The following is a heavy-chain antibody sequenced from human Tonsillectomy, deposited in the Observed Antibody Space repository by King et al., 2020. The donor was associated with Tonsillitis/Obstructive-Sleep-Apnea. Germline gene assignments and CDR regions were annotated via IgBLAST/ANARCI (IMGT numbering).Heavy chain of an antibody. Sequence: ITLKESGPTLVKPTQTLTLTCTFSGFSLSTTEVGVGWIRQPPGKALEWLALIYWDDDKRYSPSLKSRLTITKDTSKNQVVLTMTNMDPVDTATYYCAHGVGDHDAFDIWGQGTMVTVSS. V-gene: IGHV2-5*02. CDR2: IYWDDDK. CDR1: GFSLSTTEVG. J-gene: IGHJ3*02. CDR3: AHGVGDHDAFDI. D-gene: IGHD1-26*01.